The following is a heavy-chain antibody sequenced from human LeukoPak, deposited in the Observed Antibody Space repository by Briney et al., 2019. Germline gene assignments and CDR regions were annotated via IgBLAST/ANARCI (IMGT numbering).Heavy chain of an antibody. Sequence: SGTLSLTCAVSGGSISSSNWWSWVRQPPGKGLEWIGEIYHSGSTNYNPSLKSRVTISVDKSKNQFSLKLSSVTAADTAIYYCARGVGLTQGGAFDYWGQGTLVTVSS. V-gene: IGHV4-4*02. CDR1: GGSISSSNW. CDR3: ARGVGLTQGGAFDY. D-gene: IGHD3-16*01. J-gene: IGHJ4*02. CDR2: IYHSGST.